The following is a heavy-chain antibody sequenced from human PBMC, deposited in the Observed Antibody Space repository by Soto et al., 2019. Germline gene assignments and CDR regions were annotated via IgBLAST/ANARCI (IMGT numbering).Heavy chain of an antibody. V-gene: IGHV4-38-2*01. CDR2: IYNSGIT. CDR3: ARFYSGYGYPTTWFDP. CDR1: GYSISSGYY. D-gene: IGHD5-12*01. Sequence: SETLSLTCAVSGYSISSGYYWGWIRPPPGKGLEWIGSIYNSGITYYNPSLKSRVTISVDTSKNQFYLKLSSVTAADTAVYYCARFYSGYGYPTTWFDPWGQGNMVSVSS. J-gene: IGHJ5*02.